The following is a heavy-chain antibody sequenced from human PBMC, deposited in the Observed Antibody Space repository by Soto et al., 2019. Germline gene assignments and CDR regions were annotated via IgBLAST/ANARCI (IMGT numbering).Heavy chain of an antibody. Sequence: EVQMVESGGGLVQPGGSLRLSCAVSGLTFTTYNFNWVRQAPGKGLEWISFINPGSTTRHYADSVKGRFTISRDNAKNSLYLQMDSLTDADAAVYYCVRAWKGNSYSYFYWGQGTLVTVSS. CDR1: GLTFTTYN. J-gene: IGHJ4*02. V-gene: IGHV3-48*02. CDR3: VRAWKGNSYSYFY. D-gene: IGHD3-16*02. CDR2: INPGSTTR.